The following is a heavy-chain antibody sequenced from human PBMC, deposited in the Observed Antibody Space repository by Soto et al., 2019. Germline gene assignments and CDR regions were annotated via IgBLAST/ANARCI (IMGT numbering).Heavy chain of an antibody. D-gene: IGHD5-12*01. J-gene: IGHJ4*01. CDR1: GFTFSSYR. CDR2: ISSSSSYT. CDR3: ARRPFNNGYDY. Sequence: EVQLVESGGGLVKPGGSLRLSCAASGFTFSSYRMNWVRQAPGKGLEWVSCISSSSSYTYYADSVKGRFTISRDNAKNSLYLQMNSLRADYTAVYYCARRPFNNGYDYWGHGTLVTVSS. V-gene: IGHV3-21*01.